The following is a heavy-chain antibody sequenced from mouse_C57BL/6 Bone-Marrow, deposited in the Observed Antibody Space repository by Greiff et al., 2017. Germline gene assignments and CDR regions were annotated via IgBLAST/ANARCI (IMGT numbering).Heavy chain of an antibody. CDR3: ARGDSDYDWYVDY. CDR2: IYPRSGNP. D-gene: IGHD2-4*01. V-gene: IGHV1-81*01. CDR1: GYTFTSYG. J-gene: IGHJ2*02. Sequence: QVQLQQSGAELARPGASVKLSCKASGYTFTSYGISWVKQRTGQGLEWIGEIYPRSGNPYYNEKFKGKATLTADKSSSTAYMELRSRTSEYSAVYFCARGDSDYDWYVDYWGQGTSLTVSS.